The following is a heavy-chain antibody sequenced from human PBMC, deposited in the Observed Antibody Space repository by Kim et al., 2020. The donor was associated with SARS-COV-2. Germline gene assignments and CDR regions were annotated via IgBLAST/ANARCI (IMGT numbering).Heavy chain of an antibody. CDR3: ARDSTGYFDS. CDR2: NP. J-gene: IGHJ4*02. V-gene: IGHV7-4-1*02. Sequence: NPTSAQGFTGRFVFSLDTSVSTEYLQVSSLKAEDTAVYYCARDSTGYFDSWGQGTLVTVSS. D-gene: IGHD2-8*02.